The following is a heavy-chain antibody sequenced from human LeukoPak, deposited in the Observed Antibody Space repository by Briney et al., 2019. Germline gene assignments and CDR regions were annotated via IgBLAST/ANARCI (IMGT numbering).Heavy chain of an antibody. CDR3: ARHPTIFGVVIMWYYFDY. D-gene: IGHD3-3*01. CDR2: IYYSGRT. J-gene: IGHJ4*02. V-gene: IGHV4-39*01. Sequence: PSETLSITCTVSGGSISSSRYYWGWIRQPPGKGLEWIGSIYYSGRTYYNPSLKSRVTISVDTSKNQFSLKLSSVTAADTAVYYCARHPTIFGVVIMWYYFDYWGQGTLVTVSS. CDR1: GGSISSSRYY.